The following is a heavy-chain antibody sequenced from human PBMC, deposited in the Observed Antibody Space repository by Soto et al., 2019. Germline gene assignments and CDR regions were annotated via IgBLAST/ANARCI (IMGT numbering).Heavy chain of an antibody. CDR1: GGSISSGGYS. CDR2: IYHSGST. V-gene: IGHV4-30-2*01. D-gene: IGHD3-22*01. J-gene: IGHJ2*01. CDR3: ARGSRGYSRLRYWYFDL. Sequence: QLQPQESGSGLVKPSQTLSLTCAVSGGSISSGGYSWSWIRQPPGKGLEWIGYIYHSGSTYYNPSLKSRVTISVDRSKNQFSLKLSSVTAADTAVYYCARGSRGYSRLRYWYFDLWGRGTLVTVSS.